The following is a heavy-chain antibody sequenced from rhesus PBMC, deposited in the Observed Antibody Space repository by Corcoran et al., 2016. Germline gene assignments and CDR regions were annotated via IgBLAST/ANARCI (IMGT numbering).Heavy chain of an antibody. D-gene: IGHD1-1*01. CDR2: IYGGSGNT. Sequence: QVQLQESGPGLVKPSETLSLTCAVSGYSISSGYGLGWIRQPPGKGLEWIGQIYGGSGNTYYNPSLKSRVTVSKDTPKNQFSLKLSSVTAADTAVYYCARGATAPDYWGQGVLVTVSS. J-gene: IGHJ4*01. V-gene: IGHV4-127*01. CDR3: ARGATAPDY. CDR1: GYSISSGYG.